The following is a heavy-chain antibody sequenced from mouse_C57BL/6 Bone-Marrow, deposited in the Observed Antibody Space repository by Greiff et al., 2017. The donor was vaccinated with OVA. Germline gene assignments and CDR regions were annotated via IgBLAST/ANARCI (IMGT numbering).Heavy chain of an antibody. Sequence: QVQLQQSGAELVRPGTSVKVSCKAPGYAFTNYLIEWVKQRPGQGLEWIGVINPGSGGTNYNEKFKGKATLTADKSSSTAYMQLSSLTSEDSAVYFCARGGDDGYYAYFDYWGQGTTLTVSS. CDR3: ARGGDDGYYAYFDY. CDR2: INPGSGGT. J-gene: IGHJ2*01. CDR1: GYAFTNYL. D-gene: IGHD2-3*01. V-gene: IGHV1-54*01.